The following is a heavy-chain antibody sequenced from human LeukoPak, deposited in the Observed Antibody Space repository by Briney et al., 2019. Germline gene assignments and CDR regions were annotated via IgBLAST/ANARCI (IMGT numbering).Heavy chain of an antibody. CDR1: GYSISSGYY. Sequence: ETLSLTCTVSGYSISSGYYWGWIRQPPGKGLEWMGIIYPGDSDTRYSPSFQGQVTISADKSISTAYLQWSSLKASDTAMYYCARLYCSSTSCSRFDCWGQGTLVTVSS. CDR3: ARLYCSSTSCSRFDC. D-gene: IGHD2-2*01. CDR2: IYPGDSDT. V-gene: IGHV5-51*01. J-gene: IGHJ4*02.